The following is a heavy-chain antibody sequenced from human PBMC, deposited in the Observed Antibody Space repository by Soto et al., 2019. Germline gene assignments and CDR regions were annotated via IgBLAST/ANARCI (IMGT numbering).Heavy chain of an antibody. J-gene: IGHJ4*02. V-gene: IGHV3-48*01. CDR2: ISSSSSTI. Sequence: GGSLRLSCAASGFTFSSYSMNWVRQAPGKGLEWVSCISSSSSTIYYADSVKGRFTISRDNAKNTLYLQMNSLSAVDTAIYYCAKGGGNYYDSSGYFDHWGQGTLVTVSS. CDR3: AKGGGNYYDSSGYFDH. D-gene: IGHD3-22*01. CDR1: GFTFSSYS.